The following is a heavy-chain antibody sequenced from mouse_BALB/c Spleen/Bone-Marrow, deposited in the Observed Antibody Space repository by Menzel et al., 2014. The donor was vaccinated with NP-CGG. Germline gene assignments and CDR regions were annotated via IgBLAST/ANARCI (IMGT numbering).Heavy chain of an antibody. Sequence: EVLLQQSGAELVKPGASVKLSCTASGFNIKDTYMHWVKQRPEQGLEWIGRIDPANGNTKYDPKFQGKATITADTSSNTAYLQLSSLTSEDTAVYYCGRLDLFAYWGQGTLVTVSA. J-gene: IGHJ3*01. CDR2: IDPANGNT. CDR1: GFNIKDTY. CDR3: GRLDLFAY. V-gene: IGHV14-3*02.